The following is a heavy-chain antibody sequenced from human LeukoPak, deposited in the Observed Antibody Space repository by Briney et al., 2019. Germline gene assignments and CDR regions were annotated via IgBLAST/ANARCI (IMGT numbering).Heavy chain of an antibody. V-gene: IGHV4-59*01. CDR3: AIGKGGDSLDS. CDR1: GVSINSVN. J-gene: IGHJ4*02. D-gene: IGHD2-21*01. CDR2: IYYSGGT. Sequence: SETLSLTCTVSGVSINSVNGRFTRQPPGTGLEWIGYIYYSGGTNYNPSLKSRVALSVAASKHQFSLNLNSMSVAETEVYYCAIGKGGDSLDSWGQGTLVTVSS.